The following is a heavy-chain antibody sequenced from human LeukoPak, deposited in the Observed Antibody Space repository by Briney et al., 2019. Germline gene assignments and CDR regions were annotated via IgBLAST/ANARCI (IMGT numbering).Heavy chain of an antibody. CDR3: AREYEGNAFDI. J-gene: IGHJ3*02. CDR1: GFTFSSYD. V-gene: IGHV3-13*01. CDR2: IGTAGDT. Sequence: GGSLRLSCAASGFTFSSYDMHWVRQATGKGLEWVSAIGTAGDTYYPGSVKGRFTISRENAKNSLYLQMNSLRAGDTAVYYCAREYEGNAFDIWGQGTMVTVSS. D-gene: IGHD2-8*01.